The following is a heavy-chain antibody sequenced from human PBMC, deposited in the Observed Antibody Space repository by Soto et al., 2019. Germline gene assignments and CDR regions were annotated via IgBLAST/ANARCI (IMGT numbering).Heavy chain of an antibody. CDR2: IYYSGST. J-gene: IGHJ5*02. V-gene: IGHV4-39*07. Sequence: SETLSLTCTVSGGSISSSDYYWGWIRQPPGKGLEWIGSIYYSGSTSYNPSLNSRVTISVDTSTNQFSLKLISVTAADTAVYYCARVPGPWGQGTLVTVSS. CDR1: GGSISSSDYY. CDR3: ARVPGP.